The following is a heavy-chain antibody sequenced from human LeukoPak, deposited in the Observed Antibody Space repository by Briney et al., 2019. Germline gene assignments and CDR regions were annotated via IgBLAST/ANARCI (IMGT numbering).Heavy chain of an antibody. CDR3: ARTAYYYDSSGYDDAFDI. J-gene: IGHJ3*02. Sequence: GGSLRLSCVASGFTFSDYYMSWIRQAPGKGLEWVSHISSRGTITYYADSVKGRFTISRDNAKNSLCLQMNSLRAEDTAVYYCARTAYYYDSSGYDDAFDIWGQGQWSPSLQ. CDR1: GFTFSDYY. V-gene: IGHV3-11*01. D-gene: IGHD3-22*01. CDR2: ISSRGTIT.